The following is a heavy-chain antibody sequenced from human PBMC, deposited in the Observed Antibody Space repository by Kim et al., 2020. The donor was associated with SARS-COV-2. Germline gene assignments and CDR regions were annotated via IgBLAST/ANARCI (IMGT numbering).Heavy chain of an antibody. CDR2: ISTTGAAT. J-gene: IGHJ4*02. Sequence: GGSLRLSCAASGLTFRDYIMSWARQAPGKGLEWVSTISTTGAATHYADSVAGRYTISRDNFNNKVYLQMNSLTVDDTAIYYCDASDYWGQGVLVTVSS. CDR3: DASDY. V-gene: IGHV3-23*01. CDR1: GLTFRDYI.